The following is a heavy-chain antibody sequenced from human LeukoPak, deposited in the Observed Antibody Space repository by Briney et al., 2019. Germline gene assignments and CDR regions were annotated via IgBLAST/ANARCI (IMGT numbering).Heavy chain of an antibody. Sequence: ASVKVSCKASGYTFTDYYMHWVRQAPGQGLEWMGWINPNTGGTSYAQKSQGTVTMTRDTSISTAYMELSSLKSDDTAVYYCARGRRQGGSTSQLYGYWGQGTLVTVSS. CDR2: INPNTGGT. D-gene: IGHD2-2*01. J-gene: IGHJ4*02. CDR3: ARGRRQGGSTSQLYGY. CDR1: GYTFTDYY. V-gene: IGHV1-2*02.